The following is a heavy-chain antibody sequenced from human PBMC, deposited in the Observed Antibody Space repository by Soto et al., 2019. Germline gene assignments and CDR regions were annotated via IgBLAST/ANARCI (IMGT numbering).Heavy chain of an antibody. CDR3: ARDLHAVEVTATRYYYYYGMDV. J-gene: IGHJ6*02. Sequence: GASVKVSCKASGYTFTGYYMHWVRQAPGQGLEWMGWINPNSGGTNYAQKFQGWVTMTRDTSISTAYMELSRLRSDDTAVYYCARDLHAVEVTATRYYYYYGMDVWGQGTTVTVSS. CDR1: GYTFTGYY. CDR2: INPNSGGT. V-gene: IGHV1-2*04. D-gene: IGHD2-21*02.